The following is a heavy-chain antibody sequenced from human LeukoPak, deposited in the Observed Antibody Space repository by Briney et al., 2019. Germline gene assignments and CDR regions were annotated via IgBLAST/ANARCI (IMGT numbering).Heavy chain of an antibody. CDR2: ISSDGGST. CDR1: GFTFSSYS. J-gene: IGHJ4*02. CDR3: ARGTRYDSSGYYSQDLDY. D-gene: IGHD3-22*01. Sequence: GGSLRLSCSASGFTFSSYSMHWVRQAPGKGLEYVSGISSDGGSTNYADSVKGRFTISRDNSKNTLYLQMSSLRAEDTAVYYCARGTRYDSSGYYSQDLDYWGQGTLVTVSS. V-gene: IGHV3-64D*09.